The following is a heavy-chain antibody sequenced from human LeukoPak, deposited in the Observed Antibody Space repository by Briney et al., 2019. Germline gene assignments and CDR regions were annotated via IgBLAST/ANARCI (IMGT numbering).Heavy chain of an antibody. J-gene: IGHJ3*02. D-gene: IGHD6-13*01. CDR2: VGPEDGET. CDR3: ATSPQYSSSWYRAFDI. CDR1: GYTFIDYY. Sequence: ASVKVSCKVSGYTFIDYYMHWVQQAPGKGLEWMGLVGPEDGETIYAEKFQGRVTITADTSTDTAYMELSSLRSEDTAVYYCATSPQYSSSWYRAFDIWGQGTMVTVSS. V-gene: IGHV1-69-2*01.